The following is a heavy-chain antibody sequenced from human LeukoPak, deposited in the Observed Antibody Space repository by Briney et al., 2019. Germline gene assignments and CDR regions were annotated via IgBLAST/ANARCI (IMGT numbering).Heavy chain of an antibody. CDR3: ARGYCSGGSCYIFDY. CDR1: GGSISGYY. J-gene: IGHJ4*02. V-gene: IGHV4-4*07. CDR2: IYTSGST. D-gene: IGHD2-15*01. Sequence: SETLSLTCTVSGGSISGYYWSWIRQPAGKGLEWIGRIYTSGSTNYNPSLKSRVTMSVDTSKNQLSLKLTSVTAADTAVYYCARGYCSGGSCYIFDYWGQGSLVTVSS.